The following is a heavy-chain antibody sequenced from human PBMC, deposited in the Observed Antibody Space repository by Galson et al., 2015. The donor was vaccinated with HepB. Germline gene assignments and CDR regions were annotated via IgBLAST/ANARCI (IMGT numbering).Heavy chain of an antibody. V-gene: IGHV4-39*01. J-gene: IGHJ5*02. CDR1: GGSISSSSYY. Sequence: LSLTCTVSGGSISSSSYYWGWIRQPPGKGLEWIGSIYYSGSTYYNPSLKSRVTISVDTSKNQFSLKLSSVTAADTAVYYCARRGIAAGGWFDPWGQGTLVTVSS. D-gene: IGHD6-13*01. CDR2: IYYSGST. CDR3: ARRGIAAGGWFDP.